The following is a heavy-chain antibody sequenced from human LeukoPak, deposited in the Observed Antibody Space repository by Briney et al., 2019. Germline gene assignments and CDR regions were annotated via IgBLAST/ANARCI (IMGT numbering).Heavy chain of an antibody. Sequence: TGGSLRLSCAASGFSFSSYRMNWVRQAPGKGLEWVSAISGSGGSTYYADSVKGRFTISRDNSKNTLYLQMNSLRAEDTAVYYCAKTNYGDHFDYWGQGTLVTVSS. CDR3: AKTNYGDHFDY. J-gene: IGHJ4*02. CDR2: ISGSGGST. CDR1: GFSFSSYR. V-gene: IGHV3-23*01. D-gene: IGHD4-17*01.